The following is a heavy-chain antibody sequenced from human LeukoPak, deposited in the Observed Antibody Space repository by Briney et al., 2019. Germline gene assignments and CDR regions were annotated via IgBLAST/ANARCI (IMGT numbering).Heavy chain of an antibody. CDR2: IYYSGST. Sequence: SETLSLTCTVSGGSISSTSNYWGWIRQHPGKGLEWIGYIYYSGSTYYNPSLKSRVTISVDTSKNQFSLKLSSVTAADTAVYYCASIAGIAVAGNYWGQGTLVTVSS. D-gene: IGHD6-19*01. CDR1: GGSISSTSNY. CDR3: ASIAGIAVAGNY. J-gene: IGHJ4*02. V-gene: IGHV4-31*03.